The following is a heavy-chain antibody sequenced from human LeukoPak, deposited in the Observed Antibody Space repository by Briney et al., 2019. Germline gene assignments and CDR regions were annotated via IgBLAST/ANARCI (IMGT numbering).Heavy chain of an antibody. Sequence: ASVNVSCKASVYTFTGYYMHWVRQAPGQGLEWMGWINSNSGGTNYAQKFQGRVTMTRDASISTAYMELSWLRSDDTALYYCATDYAGNSVPDYWGQGTLVTVSS. CDR3: ATDYAGNSVPDY. CDR2: INSNSGGT. J-gene: IGHJ4*02. CDR1: VYTFTGYY. D-gene: IGHD4-23*01. V-gene: IGHV1-2*02.